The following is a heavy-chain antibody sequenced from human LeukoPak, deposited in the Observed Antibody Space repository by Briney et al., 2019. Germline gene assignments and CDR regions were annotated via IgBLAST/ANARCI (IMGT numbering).Heavy chain of an antibody. CDR3: ARDHAFPHQYMDV. Sequence: GGSLRLSCAASGFTFSTYWMTWVRQAPGKGLEWVSSISSSSSYIYYADSVKGRFTISRDNAKNSLYLQMNSLRAEDTAVYYCARDHAFPHQYMDVWGKGTTVTVSS. CDR1: GFTFSTYW. CDR2: ISSSSSYI. V-gene: IGHV3-21*01. J-gene: IGHJ6*03.